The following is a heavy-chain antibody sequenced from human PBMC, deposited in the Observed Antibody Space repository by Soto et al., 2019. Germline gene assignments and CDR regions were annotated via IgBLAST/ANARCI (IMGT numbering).Heavy chain of an antibody. D-gene: IGHD3-22*01. CDR3: YYDSSGYYDY. J-gene: IGHJ4*02. CDR1: GFTFSSYG. Sequence: QVQLAESGGGVVQPGRSLRLSCAASGFTFSSYGMHWVRQAPGKGLEWVAVISYDGSNKYYADSVKGRFTISRDNSKNTLYLQMNSLRAEDTAVYYCYYDSSGYYDYWGQGTLVTVSS. CDR2: ISYDGSNK. V-gene: IGHV3-30*03.